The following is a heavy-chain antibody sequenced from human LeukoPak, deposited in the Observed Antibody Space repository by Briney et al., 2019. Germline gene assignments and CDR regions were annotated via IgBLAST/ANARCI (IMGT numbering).Heavy chain of an antibody. CDR1: GGSISSYY. CDR3: ARAHGNEFDY. Sequence: SETLSLTCPVSGGSISSYYWGWIRQPPGEGLEWITRISHSGSTNHNPSLQTRVSISMDMSKNQFTLRLRSVTAADTAVHYGARAHGNEFDYWGQGTLVTVSS. D-gene: IGHD1-26*01. J-gene: IGHJ4*02. V-gene: IGHV4-59*01. CDR2: ISHSGST.